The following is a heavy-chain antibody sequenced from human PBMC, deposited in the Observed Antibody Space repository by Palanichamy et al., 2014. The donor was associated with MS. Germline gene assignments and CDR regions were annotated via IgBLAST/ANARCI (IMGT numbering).Heavy chain of an antibody. Sequence: QLQQWGVGLLKPSETLSLTCVVHGGSFSAYYWSWIRQSPGKGLEWIGEINHSGSTNYNPSLKSRVTISVDTSKNQFSLKLSSVTAADTAVYYCTSSTGDYWGQGTLVTVSS. D-gene: IGHD2-2*01. J-gene: IGHJ4*02. CDR3: TSSTGDY. CDR1: GGSFSAYY. CDR2: INHSGST. V-gene: IGHV4-34*01.